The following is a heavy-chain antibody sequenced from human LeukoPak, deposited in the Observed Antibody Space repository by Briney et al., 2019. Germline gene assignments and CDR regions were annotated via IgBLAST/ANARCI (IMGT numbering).Heavy chain of an antibody. Sequence: GGSLGLSCAVSGFTFSDYYMSWIRQAPGKGLEWVSYISSGGSTISHADSVKGRFTISRDNAENSLYLQMNSLRAEDTAVYYCARRPAGGRCFDYWGQGTLVTVSS. CDR3: ARRPAGGRCFDY. J-gene: IGHJ4*02. D-gene: IGHD6-13*01. CDR2: ISSGGSTI. V-gene: IGHV3-11*01. CDR1: GFTFSDYY.